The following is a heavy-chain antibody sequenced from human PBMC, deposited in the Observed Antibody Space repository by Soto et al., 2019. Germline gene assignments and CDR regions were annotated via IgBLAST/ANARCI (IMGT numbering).Heavy chain of an antibody. D-gene: IGHD2-2*01. J-gene: IGHJ6*02. CDR2: ISSSSNNI. Sequence: GGSLRLSCAASGFTFSSYSMNWVRQAPGKGLEWVSYISSSSNNIYYADSVKGRFTISRDNSKNTLYLQMNSLRAEDTAVYYCAKSGQSSWANMDVWGQGTTVTVSS. V-gene: IGHV3-48*01. CDR1: GFTFSSYS. CDR3: AKSGQSSWANMDV.